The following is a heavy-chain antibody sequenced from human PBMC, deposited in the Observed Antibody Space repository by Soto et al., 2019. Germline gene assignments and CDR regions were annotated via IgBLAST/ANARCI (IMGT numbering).Heavy chain of an antibody. CDR1: GYIFTGYY. J-gene: IGHJ4*02. V-gene: IGHV1-2*04. D-gene: IGHD4-17*01. CDR2: IHPSSGGT. Sequence: QVQLVQSGDGAEVKKPGASVKVSCKASGYIFTGYYMHWVRQAPGQGLEWMGWIHPSSGGTNYAQKFQDWVTLTRDTSIATAYMELRRLRSDDTAVYYCARETTTGYLDVWGQGTLVIVSS. CDR3: ARETTTGYLDV.